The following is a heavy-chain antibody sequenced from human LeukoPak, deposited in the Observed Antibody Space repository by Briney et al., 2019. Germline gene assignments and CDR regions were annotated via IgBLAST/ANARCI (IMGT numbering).Heavy chain of an antibody. J-gene: IGHJ5*02. CDR3: ARDFRDWGFDP. V-gene: IGHV1-18*01. CDR2: ISAYNGNT. Sequence: ASVTVSFTASGYTFTSYGISWVRQAPGQGLEWMGWISAYNGNTNYAQKLQGRVTMTTDTSTSTAYMELRSLRSDDTAVYYCARDFRDWGFDPWGQGTLVTVSS. CDR1: GYTFTSYG. D-gene: IGHD3/OR15-3a*01.